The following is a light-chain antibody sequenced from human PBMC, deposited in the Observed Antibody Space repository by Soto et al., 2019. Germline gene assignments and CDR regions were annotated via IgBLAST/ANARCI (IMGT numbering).Light chain of an antibody. V-gene: IGKV1-39*01. J-gene: IGKJ5*01. CDR1: QAISNY. CDR3: QQCHATPLT. Sequence: IPMTQSPSFLSASVGARVTITGRASQAISNYLNWYQQRPGKAPNLLIFGAKTLQSGVPSRFSGSGYGTDFTLTITTLQPEDVGIYYCQQCHATPLTFGQGTRLEIK. CDR2: GAK.